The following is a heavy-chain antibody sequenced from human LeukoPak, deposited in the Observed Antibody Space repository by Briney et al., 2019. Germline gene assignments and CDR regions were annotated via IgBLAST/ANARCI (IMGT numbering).Heavy chain of an antibody. J-gene: IGHJ4*02. D-gene: IGHD3-22*01. Sequence: GASVKVSCKASGYTFTSYYIHWVRQAPGQGLEWMGKINPSGGGTTYAQKFQGRVTMTRDTSTSTVYMDLSSLMSEDTAVCYCAKCRVSSSGSADYWGQGTLVTVSS. CDR3: AKCRVSSSGSADY. CDR1: GYTFTSYY. V-gene: IGHV1-46*01. CDR2: INPSGGGT.